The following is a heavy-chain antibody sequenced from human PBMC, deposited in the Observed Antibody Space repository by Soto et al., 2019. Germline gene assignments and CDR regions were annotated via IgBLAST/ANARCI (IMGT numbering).Heavy chain of an antibody. V-gene: IGHV1-2*02. D-gene: IGHD6-19*01. CDR3: ARGGALDGTSPPFNH. Sequence: QVQLVQSGAEVKKPGASVRVSCKASGYTFSGHYMHWIRQAPGQGPEWLGWINANSGDTDRAPKFQDRLTMTRDTSISTAYMELSRLRSDDTAVYYCARGGALDGTSPPFNHWGQGTLVTVSP. CDR1: GYTFSGHY. CDR2: INANSGDT. J-gene: IGHJ4*02.